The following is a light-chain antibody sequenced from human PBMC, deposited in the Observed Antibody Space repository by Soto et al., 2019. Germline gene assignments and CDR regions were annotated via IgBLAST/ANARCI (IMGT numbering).Light chain of an antibody. Sequence: EIVMTQSPATLSVSPGEGATLSCRASQSVNSNLAWYQQKPGQAPRLLIYGASTRATGIPARFSGSGSGTGFTLTISSLQSEDFAVYYCQQYNNWPPYSFGQGTKLEIK. CDR2: GAS. V-gene: IGKV3-15*01. CDR1: QSVNSN. J-gene: IGKJ2*03. CDR3: QQYNNWPPYS.